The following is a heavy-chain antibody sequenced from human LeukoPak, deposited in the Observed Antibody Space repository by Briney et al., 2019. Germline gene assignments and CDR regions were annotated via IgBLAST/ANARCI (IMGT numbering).Heavy chain of an antibody. CDR3: VRAVEYYYDSSGYAVDY. CDR2: IYSGGST. J-gene: IGHJ4*02. D-gene: IGHD3-22*01. CDR1: GLTVSNNY. V-gene: IGHV3-53*01. Sequence: GGSLRLSCAASGLTVSNNYMKWVRQAPGKGLEWVSLIYSGGSTYYADSVKGRFTISRDNAKNSLYLQMNSLRAEDTAVYYCVRAVEYYYDSSGYAVDYWGQGTLVTVSS.